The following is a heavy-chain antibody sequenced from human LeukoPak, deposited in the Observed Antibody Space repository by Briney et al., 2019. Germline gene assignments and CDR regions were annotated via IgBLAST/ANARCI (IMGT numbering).Heavy chain of an antibody. CDR3: ARGLRDSSGREYFQH. V-gene: IGHV1-8*01. J-gene: IGHJ1*01. CDR1: GYTFTSYD. Sequence: GASVTVSCMASGYTFTSYDISWVRQAPGQGLEWMGWMNPNSGNTGYAQKFQGRVTMTRNTSISTAYMYLSSLRPEDTAVYYCARGLRDSSGREYFQHWGQGTLVTVSS. D-gene: IGHD3-22*01. CDR2: MNPNSGNT.